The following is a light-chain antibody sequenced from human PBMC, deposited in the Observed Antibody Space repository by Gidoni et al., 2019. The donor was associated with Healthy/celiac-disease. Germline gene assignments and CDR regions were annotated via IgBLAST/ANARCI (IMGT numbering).Light chain of an antibody. V-gene: IGKV4-1*01. Sequence: DIVMTQSPDSLAVSLGERATINCKSSQSVLYSANNKNYLAWYQQKPGHPPMLLIFWASTRESGVPDRFSGSGSGTDFTLTISSLQAEDVAVYYCQQYYSTPYTFGQGTKLEIK. CDR2: WAS. CDR1: QSVLYSANNKNY. J-gene: IGKJ2*01. CDR3: QQYYSTPYT.